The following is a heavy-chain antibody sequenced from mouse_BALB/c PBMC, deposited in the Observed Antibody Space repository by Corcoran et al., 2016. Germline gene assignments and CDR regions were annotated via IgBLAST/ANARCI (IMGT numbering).Heavy chain of an antibody. CDR2: INTYTGEP. Sequence: QIQLVQAGPELKKPGETVKISCKASGYTLTNYGMNWVKQAPGKGLKWMGWINTYTGEPTYADDFKGRFAFSLETSARTAYLQINNLKNEDMATYFCARGDSSNFDYWGQGTTLTVSS. D-gene: IGHD3-3*01. J-gene: IGHJ2*01. CDR1: GYTLTNYG. V-gene: IGHV9-1*02. CDR3: ARGDSSNFDY.